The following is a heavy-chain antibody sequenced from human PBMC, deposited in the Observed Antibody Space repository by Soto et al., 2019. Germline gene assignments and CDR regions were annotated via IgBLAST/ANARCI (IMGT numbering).Heavy chain of an antibody. V-gene: IGHV3-23*01. CDR3: AKRSPYSSGWYSPIFDY. D-gene: IGHD6-13*01. CDR1: GFSFSDYA. CDR2: ISESGGST. Sequence: TGGSLRLSCAASGFSFSDYAMSWVRQAPGKGLEWVSVISESGGSTHYADSVRGRFTVSRDNSKNPLSLRMNSLRDEDTAVYFCAKRSPYSSGWYSPIFDYWGQGALVTVSS. J-gene: IGHJ4*02.